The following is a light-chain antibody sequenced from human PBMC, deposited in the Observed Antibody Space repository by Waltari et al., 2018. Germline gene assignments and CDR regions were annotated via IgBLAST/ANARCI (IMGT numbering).Light chain of an antibody. V-gene: IGKV3-20*01. CDR3: QQYGNSPPWT. Sequence: EMVLTPSPGTLSLSPGERHTLSFRASKFMNFVYLAWYQQKPGQAPRLLIYGTSTRAAGVPDRFSGSGSGTDFTLTISRLEPEDFAIYYCQQYGNSPPWTFGQGTKVEVK. CDR2: GTS. CDR1: KFMNFVY. J-gene: IGKJ1*01.